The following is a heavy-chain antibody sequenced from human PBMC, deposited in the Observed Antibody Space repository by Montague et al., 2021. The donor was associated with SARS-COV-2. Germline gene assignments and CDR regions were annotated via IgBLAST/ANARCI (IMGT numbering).Heavy chain of an antibody. Sequence: SETLSLTCTVSGSSITSYYWSWIRQAPGKGLEWIGSIYYTGSTYYNPSLKSRLTISVDTSENQFSLNLRSMTAADTAVYYCARHPQHWGQGTLVTVSS. CDR2: IYYTGST. V-gene: IGHV4-59*04. J-gene: IGHJ1*01. CDR1: GSSITSYY. CDR3: ARHPQH.